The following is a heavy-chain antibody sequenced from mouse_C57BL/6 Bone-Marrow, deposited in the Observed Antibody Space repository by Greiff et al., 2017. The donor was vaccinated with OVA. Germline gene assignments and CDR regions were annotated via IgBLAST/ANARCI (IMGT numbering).Heavy chain of an antibody. Sequence: EVKLMESGGGLVQPKGSLKLSCAASGFSFNTYAMNWVRQAPGKGLEWVARIRSKSNNYATYYADSVKDRFTISRDDSESMLYLQMNNLKTEDTAMYYCVRQDYGIDYWGQGTTLTVSS. CDR2: IRSKSNNYAT. V-gene: IGHV10-1*01. CDR3: VRQDYGIDY. D-gene: IGHD1-2*01. CDR1: GFSFNTYA. J-gene: IGHJ2*01.